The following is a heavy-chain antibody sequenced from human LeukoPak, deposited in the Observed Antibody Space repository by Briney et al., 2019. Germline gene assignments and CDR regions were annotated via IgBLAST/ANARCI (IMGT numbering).Heavy chain of an antibody. CDR2: IYYSGST. J-gene: IGHJ4*02. D-gene: IGHD3-9*01. V-gene: IGHV4-39*07. CDR3: ARRRYFDWFRYFDY. CDR1: GFTFSSYN. Sequence: PGGSLRLSCAASGFTFSSYNMNWVRQAPGKGLEWIGSIYYSGSTYHNPSLKSRVTISGDTSKNQFSLKLNSVTAADTAVYYCARRRYFDWFRYFDYWGQGTLVTVSS.